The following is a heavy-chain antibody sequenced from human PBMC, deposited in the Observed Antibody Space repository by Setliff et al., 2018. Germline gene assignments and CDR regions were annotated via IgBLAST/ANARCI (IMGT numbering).Heavy chain of an antibody. D-gene: IGHD5-12*01. CDR1: GASISSYY. CDR3: ARDGPHCVTSSCPGRRSGYDPYYFDY. Sequence: SETLSLTCTVSGASISSYYWSWIRQPPGEGLEWIGYIYSSGNIKYNPSLKSRVTISLDTSKNQFSLKLSSVTAADTAVYYCARDGPHCVTSSCPGRRSGYDPYYFDYWGQGTLVTISS. V-gene: IGHV4-4*09. CDR2: IYSSGNI. J-gene: IGHJ4*02.